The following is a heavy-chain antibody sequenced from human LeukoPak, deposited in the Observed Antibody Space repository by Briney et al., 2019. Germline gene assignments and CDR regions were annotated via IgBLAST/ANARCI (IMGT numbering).Heavy chain of an antibody. J-gene: IGHJ4*02. CDR3: ARQGLSEFDY. CDR2: IYYSGST. Sequence: SETLSLTCTVSGGSISSYYWSWIRQPPGKGLEWIGYIYYSGSTNYNPSLKSRVTISVDTSKNQFSLKLSSVTAADTAVYYCARQGLSEFDYWGQGTLVTVSS. D-gene: IGHD3-10*01. CDR1: GGSISSYY. V-gene: IGHV4-59*08.